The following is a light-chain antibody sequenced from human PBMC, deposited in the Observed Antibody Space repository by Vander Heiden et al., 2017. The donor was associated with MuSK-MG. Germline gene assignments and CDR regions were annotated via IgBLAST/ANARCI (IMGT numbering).Light chain of an antibody. Sequence: QDVVTQEPSLTVPPGGTVTLTRRSSTGAVTSGHYPYWFQQKPGQAPRTRIYDTTNKQSWTPARFSGALLGGKAALTLSGAQPEDEAEYYCLLSYSGAGVLGTGTKVTVL. V-gene: IGLV7-46*01. CDR2: DTT. J-gene: IGLJ1*01. CDR3: LLSYSGAGV. CDR1: TGAVTSGHY.